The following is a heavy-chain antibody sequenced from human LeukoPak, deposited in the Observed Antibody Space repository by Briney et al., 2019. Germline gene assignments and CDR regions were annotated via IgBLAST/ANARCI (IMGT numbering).Heavy chain of an antibody. Sequence: TGGSLRLSCAASGFTFSTYSMNWVRQAPGKGLEWVSSIISSSSYIYYADSVKGRFTISRDNAKNSPYLKMNSLRAEDTAVYYCARDPQYCSGGSCYSFDYWGQGTLVTVSS. V-gene: IGHV3-21*01. J-gene: IGHJ4*02. CDR2: IISSSSYI. D-gene: IGHD2-15*01. CDR3: ARDPQYCSGGSCYSFDY. CDR1: GFTFSTYS.